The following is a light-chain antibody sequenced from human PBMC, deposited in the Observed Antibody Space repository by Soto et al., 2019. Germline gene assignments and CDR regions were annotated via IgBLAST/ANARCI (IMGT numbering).Light chain of an antibody. CDR1: QSVFFSSNNKNY. J-gene: IGKJ4*01. Sequence: DIVLTQSPDSLAVFLGEKATINCKSSQSVFFSSNNKNYLAWYRQRPGQPPKLLIYWASTRASGVPDRFSGSGSGTDFTLTISSLQAEDVAVYYCQQYSSPPPTFGGGTKVDIK. CDR2: WAS. CDR3: QQYSSPPPT. V-gene: IGKV4-1*01.